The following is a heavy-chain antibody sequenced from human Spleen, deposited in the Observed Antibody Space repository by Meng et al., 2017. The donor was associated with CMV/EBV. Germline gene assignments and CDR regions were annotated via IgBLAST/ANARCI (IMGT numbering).Heavy chain of an antibody. J-gene: IGHJ6*02. CDR1: GFTFSSYG. CDR2: IRYDGSNK. D-gene: IGHD3-3*01. CDR3: AKNYYDFWTGLYYYYYGMDV. V-gene: IGHV3-30*02. Sequence: GESLKISCAASGFTFSSYGMHWVRQAPGKGLEWVAFIRYDGSNKYYADSVKGRFTISRDNSKNTLYLQMNSLRAEDTAVYYCAKNYYDFWTGLYYYYYGMDVWGQETTVTVSS.